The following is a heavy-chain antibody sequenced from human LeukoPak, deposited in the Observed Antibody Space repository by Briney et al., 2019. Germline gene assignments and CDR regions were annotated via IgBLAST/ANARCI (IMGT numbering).Heavy chain of an antibody. J-gene: IGHJ4*02. CDR1: GFTFSKFA. CDR3: ATPGDIVVVVAATDY. Sequence: GGSLRLSCAAAGFTFSKFAMHWVRQAPGKGLGWVAVVSYDGSYKYYADSVKGRFTISRDNSKNTLYLQMNSLRAEDTAVYYCATPGDIVVVVAATDYWGQGTLVTVSS. CDR2: VSYDGSYK. D-gene: IGHD2-15*01. V-gene: IGHV3-30*04.